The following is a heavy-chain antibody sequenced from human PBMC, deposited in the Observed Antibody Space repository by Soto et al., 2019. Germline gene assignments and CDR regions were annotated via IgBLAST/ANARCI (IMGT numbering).Heavy chain of an antibody. CDR1: GGSISSSSYY. D-gene: IGHD4-17*01. CDR3: ASLWGDPYGDYDWYFDL. J-gene: IGHJ2*01. Sequence: QLQLQESGPGLVKPSETLSLTCTVSGGSISSSSYYWGWIRQPPGKGLEWIGSIYYSGSTYYNPSLKSRVTISVDTSKNQFSLKLSSVTAADTAVYYCASLWGDPYGDYDWYFDLWGRGTLVTVSS. CDR2: IYYSGST. V-gene: IGHV4-39*01.